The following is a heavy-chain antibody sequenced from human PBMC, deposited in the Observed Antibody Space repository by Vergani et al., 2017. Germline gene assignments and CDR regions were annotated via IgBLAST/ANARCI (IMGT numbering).Heavy chain of an antibody. CDR2: IYYSGGT. CDR1: GGSISSGGYY. V-gene: IGHV4-31*01. J-gene: IGHJ4*02. CDR3: ARDLLTDYGGNSGDGY. Sequence: QVQLQESGPGLVKPSQTLSLTCTVSGGSISSGGYYWSWIRQHPGKGLEWMGYIYYSGGTYYNPSLKSLVTISVDTSKNQFSLKLSSVTAADTAVYYCARDLLTDYGGNSGDGYWGQGTLVTVSS. D-gene: IGHD4-23*01.